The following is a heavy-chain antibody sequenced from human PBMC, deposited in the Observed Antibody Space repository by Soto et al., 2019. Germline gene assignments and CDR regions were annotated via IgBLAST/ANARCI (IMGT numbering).Heavy chain of an antibody. D-gene: IGHD3-3*01. CDR2: INPNSGGT. CDR3: ARDHNYDFWSGYSAVYDY. Sequence: GASVKVSCKASGYTFTGYYMHWVRQAPGQGLEWMGWINPNSGGTNYAQKFQGRVTMTRDTSISTAYMELSRLRSDDTAVYYCARDHNYDFWSGYSAVYDYWGQGTLVTVS. CDR1: GYTFTGYY. J-gene: IGHJ4*02. V-gene: IGHV1-2*02.